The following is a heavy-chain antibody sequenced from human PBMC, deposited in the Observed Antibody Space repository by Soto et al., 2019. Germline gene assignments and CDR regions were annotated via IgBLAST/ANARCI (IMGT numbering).Heavy chain of an antibody. CDR3: ARGGYHDSSGYYDY. D-gene: IGHD3-22*01. V-gene: IGHV4-59*01. Sequence: PSETLSLTCTVSGGSISSYYWSWIRQPPGKGLEWIGYIYYSGSTNYNPSLKSRVTISVDTSKNQFSLKLSSVTAADTAVYYCARGGYHDSSGYYDYWGQGTLVTVSS. CDR1: GGSISSYY. J-gene: IGHJ4*02. CDR2: IYYSGST.